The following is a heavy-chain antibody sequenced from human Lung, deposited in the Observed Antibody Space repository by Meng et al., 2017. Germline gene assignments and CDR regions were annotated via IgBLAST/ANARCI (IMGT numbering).Heavy chain of an antibody. D-gene: IGHD6-13*01. J-gene: IGHJ4*02. V-gene: IGHV1-2*06. CDR3: ARDEDISAAGKLFGDY. CDR1: GYNFPDYW. Sequence: QGELGQVGAEGKKPGAQVKVSCKPSGYNFPDYWLHWVRRAPGQGLEWMGRIDPKSGDTHYAQRFQGRVTMTGDTSISTAYMELSGLRSDDTAMYYCARDEDISAAGKLFGDYWGQGTLVTVSS. CDR2: IDPKSGDT.